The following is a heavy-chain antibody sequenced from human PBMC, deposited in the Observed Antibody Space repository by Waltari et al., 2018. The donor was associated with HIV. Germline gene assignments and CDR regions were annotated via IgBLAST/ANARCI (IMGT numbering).Heavy chain of an antibody. V-gene: IGHV3-23*01. D-gene: IGHD1-1*01. CDR2: LSGSGGST. CDR3: AIQRNPLHNYYYGMDV. CDR1: GVTFRNYG. J-gene: IGHJ6*02. Sequence: EVQLLESGGGLVQPGGSLRLSCVASGVTFRNYGMTWVRQAPGKGLEWVSGLSGSGGSTHYADSVKGRFTISRDNSKDTLYLQMNTLRAEDTAVYYCAIQRNPLHNYYYGMDVWGQGTTVTVSS.